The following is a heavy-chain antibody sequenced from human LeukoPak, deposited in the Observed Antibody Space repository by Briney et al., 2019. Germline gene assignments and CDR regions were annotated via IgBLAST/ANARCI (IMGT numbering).Heavy chain of an antibody. Sequence: ASVKVSCKASGYTFTGYYMHWVRQAPGQGLEWMGWINPNSGGTNYAQKFQGWVTMTRDTSISTAYMELSSLRSEDTAVYYCARITAMAAFDYWGQGTLVTVSS. J-gene: IGHJ4*02. CDR2: INPNSGGT. CDR1: GYTFTGYY. CDR3: ARITAMAAFDY. D-gene: IGHD5-18*01. V-gene: IGHV1-2*04.